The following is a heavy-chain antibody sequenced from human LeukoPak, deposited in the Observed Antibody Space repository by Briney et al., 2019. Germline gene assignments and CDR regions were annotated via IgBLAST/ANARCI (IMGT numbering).Heavy chain of an antibody. V-gene: IGHV3-30-3*01. CDR1: GFTFSNYA. D-gene: IGHD3-10*01. CDR3: AREPLYGSGSWPLDY. CDR2: ISYDGSNE. Sequence: GGSLRLSCVASGFTFSNYAMHWVRQAPGKGLEWVAVISYDGSNEYYADSVKGRFSISRDNSNYTVHLQMNSLRAEDTAVYYCAREPLYGSGSWPLDYWGQGTLVTVSS. J-gene: IGHJ4*02.